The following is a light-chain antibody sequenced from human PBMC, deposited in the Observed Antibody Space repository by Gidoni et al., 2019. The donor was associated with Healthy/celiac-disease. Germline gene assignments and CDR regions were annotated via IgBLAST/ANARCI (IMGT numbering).Light chain of an antibody. Sequence: DIQMTQSPSTLSASLGDRVTITCRASQSISSWLAWYQQKPGKATKLLIYDASSLESGVPSRFSGSGSGTEFTLTISSLQPDDFATYYCQQYNSYPYTFGQGTKLEIK. CDR3: QQYNSYPYT. J-gene: IGKJ2*01. CDR2: DAS. V-gene: IGKV1-5*01. CDR1: QSISSW.